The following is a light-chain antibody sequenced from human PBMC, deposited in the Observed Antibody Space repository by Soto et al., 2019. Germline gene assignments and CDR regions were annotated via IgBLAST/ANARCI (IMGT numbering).Light chain of an antibody. V-gene: IGKV1-39*01. CDR3: QQYKSYFRT. J-gene: IGKJ1*01. CDR2: VVS. Sequence: DIQMTQSPSTLAAAVGDRVTITWRASRSVSNYLSWYQQKPGKAPKLLIYVVSNLQSGVPSRFSGSGSGTDFTLTIRSLQPEDFATYFCQQYKSYFRTFGQGTKVDIK. CDR1: RSVSNY.